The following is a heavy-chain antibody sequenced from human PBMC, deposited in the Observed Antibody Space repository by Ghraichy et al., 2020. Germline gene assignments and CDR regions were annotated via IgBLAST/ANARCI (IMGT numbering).Heavy chain of an antibody. V-gene: IGHV4-34*01. Sequence: SETLSLTCAVYGGSFSGYYWSWIRQPPGKGLEWIGEINHSGSTNYNPSLKSRVTISVDTSKNQFSLKLSSVTAADTAVYYCARVRYDSSGYYRNYYYYYGMDVWGQGTTVTVSS. CDR3: ARVRYDSSGYYRNYYYYYGMDV. CDR2: INHSGST. CDR1: GGSFSGYY. D-gene: IGHD3-22*01. J-gene: IGHJ6*02.